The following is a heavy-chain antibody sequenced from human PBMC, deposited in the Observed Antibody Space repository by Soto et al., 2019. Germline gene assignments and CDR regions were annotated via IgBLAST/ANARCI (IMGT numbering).Heavy chain of an antibody. D-gene: IGHD2-15*01. Sequence: PGGSLRLSCAASGFTFSNSWMHWVRRAPGKGLVWVSRINGDGRRTNYADSVRGRFTISRDNAKNTLYLQMNSLKAEDTAVYYCARIYCPGVNCYCAFDICGQGTMVTVSS. CDR3: ARIYCPGVNCYCAFDI. CDR2: INGDGRRT. V-gene: IGHV3-74*01. J-gene: IGHJ3*02. CDR1: GFTFSNSW.